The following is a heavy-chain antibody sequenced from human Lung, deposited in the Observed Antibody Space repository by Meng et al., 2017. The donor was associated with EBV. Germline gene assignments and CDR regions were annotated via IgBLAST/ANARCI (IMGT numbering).Heavy chain of an antibody. J-gene: IGHJ4*02. CDR2: IYYSGST. CDR3: ARAVDTGYFDY. Sequence: QVQLQESGPGLVKPSQTLFLTCPVSGGSISSGGHYWSWIRQHPGKGLEWIGYIYYSGSTYYNPSLKSLVSISVDTSNNQFSLKLSSVTAADTAVYYCARAVDTGYFDYWGQGTLVTVSS. CDR1: GGSISSGGHY. V-gene: IGHV4-31*01. D-gene: IGHD5-18*01.